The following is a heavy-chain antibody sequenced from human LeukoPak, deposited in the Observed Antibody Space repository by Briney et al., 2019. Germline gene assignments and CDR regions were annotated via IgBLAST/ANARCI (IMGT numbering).Heavy chain of an antibody. CDR3: ARGGSGYYFPFDP. J-gene: IGHJ5*02. V-gene: IGHV4-61*02. CDR1: GGSISSGSYY. D-gene: IGHD3-22*01. CDR2: IYTSGST. Sequence: SQTLSLTCTVSGGSISSGSYYWSRIRQPAGKGLEWIGRIYTSGSTNYNPSLKSRVTISVDTSKNQFSLKLSSVTAADAAVYYCARGGSGYYFPFDPWGQGTLVTVSS.